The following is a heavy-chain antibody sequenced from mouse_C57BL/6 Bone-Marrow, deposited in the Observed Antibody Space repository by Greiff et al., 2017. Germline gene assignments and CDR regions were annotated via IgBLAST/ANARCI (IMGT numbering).Heavy chain of an antibody. CDR1: GFTFSDYG. D-gene: IGHD2-3*01. V-gene: IGHV5-17*01. CDR3: ARPGWLPYAMDY. CDR2: ISSGSSTI. Sequence: EVKLMESGGGLVKPGGSLKLFRAASGFTFSDYGMHWVRQAPEKGLEWVAYISSGSSTIYYADTVKGRFTISRDKTKNTLFLQMTSLRSEDTAMYYCARPGWLPYAMDYWGQGTSVTVSS. J-gene: IGHJ4*01.